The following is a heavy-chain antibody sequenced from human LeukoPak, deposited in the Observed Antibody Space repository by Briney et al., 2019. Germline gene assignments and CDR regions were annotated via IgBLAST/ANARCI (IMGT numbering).Heavy chain of an antibody. J-gene: IGHJ3*02. CDR1: GGSISSGGYY. CDR3: ARGSHSGGYSVSFAFDI. V-gene: IGHV4-30-4*08. CDR2: IYYSGST. Sequence: SETLSLTCTVSGGSISSGGYYWSWIRQSPGKGLEWIGYIYYSGSTYYNPSLKSRVTISVDTSKNQFSLKLTTVTAADTAVYYCARGSHSGGYSVSFAFDIWGQGTMVTVFS. D-gene: IGHD1-26*01.